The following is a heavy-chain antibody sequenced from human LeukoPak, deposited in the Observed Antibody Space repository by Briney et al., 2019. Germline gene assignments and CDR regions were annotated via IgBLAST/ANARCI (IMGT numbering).Heavy chain of an antibody. D-gene: IGHD6-13*01. CDR3: ARERYSSSWYSLGGFDM. CDR2: IYYSGST. J-gene: IGHJ3*02. Sequence: SETLSLTWAVSGGSISSNSYYWGWIRQPPGKGLEWIGSIYYSGSTYYNPSLKSRVTISVDTSKNQFSLKLSSVTAADTAVYYCARERYSSSWYSLGGFDMWGQGTMVTVSS. CDR1: GGSISSNSYY. V-gene: IGHV4-39*07.